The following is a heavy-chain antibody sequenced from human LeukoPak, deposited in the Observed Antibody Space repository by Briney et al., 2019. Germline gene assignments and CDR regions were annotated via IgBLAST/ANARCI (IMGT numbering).Heavy chain of an antibody. CDR2: IYYSGST. V-gene: IGHV4-39*01. Sequence: SETLSLTCTVSGGSISSSSYYWGWIRQPPGKGLEWIGSIYYSGSTYYNPSLKSRVTISVDTSKNQFSLKLSSVTAADTAVYYCARHLTRGYYFGYWGQGTLVTVSS. D-gene: IGHD3-10*01. CDR3: ARHLTRGYYFGY. CDR1: GGSISSSSYY. J-gene: IGHJ4*02.